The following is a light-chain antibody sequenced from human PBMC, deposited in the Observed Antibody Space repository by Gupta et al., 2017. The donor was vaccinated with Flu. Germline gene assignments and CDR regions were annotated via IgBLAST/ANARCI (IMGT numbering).Light chain of an antibody. Sequence: PNSLSATVGDRVTINGRASERIGISLNWYQQKPGKAPNLLIYAASTLQGAVPSRFTGSGSGTDFTLTISRLQPGDVATYFCQQNDDGHHTFGPGTKLDV. CDR3: QQNDDGHHT. CDR2: AAS. V-gene: IGKV1-39*01. CDR1: ERIGIS. J-gene: IGKJ3*01.